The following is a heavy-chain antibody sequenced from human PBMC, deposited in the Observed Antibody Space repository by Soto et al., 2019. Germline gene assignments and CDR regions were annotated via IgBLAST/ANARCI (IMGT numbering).Heavy chain of an antibody. CDR2: IIPIFGTA. V-gene: IGHV1-69*06. CDR3: ARASPPPPHCSAGSCYHRHYFDS. D-gene: IGHD2-15*01. J-gene: IGHJ4*02. CDR1: GGTFSSYA. Sequence: SVKVSCKASGGTFSSYAISWVRQAPGQGLEWMGGIIPIFGTANYAQKFQGRVTITADKSTSTAYMELSSLGGENTAENYRARASPPPPHCSAGSCYHRHYFDSWGQGTLVTVSS.